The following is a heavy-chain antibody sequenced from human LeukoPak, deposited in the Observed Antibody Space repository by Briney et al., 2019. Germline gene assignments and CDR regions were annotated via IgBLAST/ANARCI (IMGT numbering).Heavy chain of an antibody. Sequence: GGSLRLSCAASGFTFSSYGMHWVRQAPGKGLEWVSSICIDGSNIYYADSVRGRFTISRDNSKNSLYLQMNSLRAEDTAVYYCTKDWACCGGDCFSYWGQGTLVTVSS. J-gene: IGHJ4*02. CDR1: GFTFSSYG. CDR2: ICIDGSNI. D-gene: IGHD2-21*01. CDR3: TKDWACCGGDCFSY. V-gene: IGHV3-NL1*01.